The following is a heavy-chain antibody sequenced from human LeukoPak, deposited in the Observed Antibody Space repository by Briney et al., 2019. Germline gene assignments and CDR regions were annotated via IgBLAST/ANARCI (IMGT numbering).Heavy chain of an antibody. Sequence: PSETLSLTCGVSGGSISSRNWWSWVRQPPGKGLEWIGEIYHSGSTNYNPSLKSRVTMSVDKSNNQFSLKVSSVTAADTAVYYCARNGGNSDFDYWGQGTLVNVSS. CDR2: IYHSGST. CDR1: GGSISSRNW. CDR3: ARNGGNSDFDY. D-gene: IGHD4-23*01. V-gene: IGHV4-4*02. J-gene: IGHJ4*02.